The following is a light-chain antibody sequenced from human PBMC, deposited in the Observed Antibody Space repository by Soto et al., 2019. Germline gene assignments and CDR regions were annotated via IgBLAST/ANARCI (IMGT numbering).Light chain of an antibody. J-gene: IGKJ1*01. CDR1: QSVSTTY. V-gene: IGKV3-20*01. Sequence: EIVLTQSPGTLSLSPGEGATLSCRASQSVSTTYFAWYQQKPDQAPRLVMYGASSRATGIPDRFSGSGSGTDFTLTISRLQPEDFAVYYCQQYAASPWTFGQGTRVEFK. CDR3: QQYAASPWT. CDR2: GAS.